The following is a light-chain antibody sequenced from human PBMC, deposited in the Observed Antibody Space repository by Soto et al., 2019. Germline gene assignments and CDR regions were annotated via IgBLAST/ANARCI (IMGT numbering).Light chain of an antibody. J-gene: IGKJ1*01. Sequence: QMTQSPSSLSASVGDRITITCRASQSIGSLLNWYQQKLGKAPKLLIYATSHLQGGVPSRFSCSGSGTDFTLTISSLQPEDFASYYFQQSYSSPQTFGQGTRVEI. V-gene: IGKV1-39*01. CDR1: QSIGSL. CDR3: QQSYSSPQT. CDR2: ATS.